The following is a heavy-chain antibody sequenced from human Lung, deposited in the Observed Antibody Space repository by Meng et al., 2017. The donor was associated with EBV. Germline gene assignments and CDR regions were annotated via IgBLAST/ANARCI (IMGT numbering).Heavy chain of an antibody. V-gene: IGHV2-5*02. D-gene: IGHD2-2*01. J-gene: IGHJ5*02. CDR2: IYWDDDK. CDR3: ALFTRSWFDP. CDR1: GFSLNTSEVG. Sequence: ITLEESGPTLVKPTQTLTLTCTFSGFSLNTSEVGVGWIRQPPGKALEWLAVIYWDDDKRYSPSLKSRLTITKDTSKNQVVLTLTNMDPVDTATYYCALFTRSWFDPWGQGTLVTVSS.